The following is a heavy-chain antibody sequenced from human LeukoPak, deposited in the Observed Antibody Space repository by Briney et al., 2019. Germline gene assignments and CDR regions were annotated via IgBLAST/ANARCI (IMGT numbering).Heavy chain of an antibody. V-gene: IGHV4-34*01. Sequence: PSETLSLTCAVYGGSFSGYYWSWIRQPPGKGLGWIGEINHSGSTNYNPSLKSRVTISVDTSKNQFSLKLSSVTAADTAVYYCARFYYGSGRRGYFDYWGQGTLVTVSS. D-gene: IGHD3-10*01. CDR2: INHSGST. J-gene: IGHJ4*02. CDR1: GGSFSGYY. CDR3: ARFYYGSGRRGYFDY.